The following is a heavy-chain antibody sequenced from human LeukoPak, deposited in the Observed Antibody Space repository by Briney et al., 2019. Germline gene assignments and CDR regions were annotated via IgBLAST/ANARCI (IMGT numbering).Heavy chain of an antibody. CDR1: GFTFSNYW. D-gene: IGHD2-21*02. Sequence: GGSLRLSCAGSGFTFSNYWMHWVRQAPGKGLVWVSRSNGDGSSTTYADSVKGRFTISRDIPKNRLYLQMNSLRVEDAAVYYCARTAEGGYFDLWGRGIPVTVSS. V-gene: IGHV3-74*01. J-gene: IGHJ2*01. CDR2: SNGDGSST. CDR3: ARTAEGGYFDL.